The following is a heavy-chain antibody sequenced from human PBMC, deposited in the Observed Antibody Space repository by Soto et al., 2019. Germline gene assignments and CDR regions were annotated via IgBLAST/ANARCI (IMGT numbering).Heavy chain of an antibody. CDR2: IFYSGTT. D-gene: IGHD1-1*01. CDR1: GDSISSADYY. J-gene: IGHJ6*02. CDR3: ARDLWVEPELYYYGMDV. Sequence: SETLSLTCTVSGDSISSADYYWSWIRQTPGKGLEWIGHIFYSGTTYYNPSLKSRLTISVDTSKNHFSLRLTSVTAADTAVYYCARDLWVEPELYYYGMDVWGQGTTVT. V-gene: IGHV4-30-4*01.